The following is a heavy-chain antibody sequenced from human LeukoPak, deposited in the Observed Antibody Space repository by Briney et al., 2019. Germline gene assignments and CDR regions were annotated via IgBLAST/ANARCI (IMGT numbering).Heavy chain of an antibody. V-gene: IGHV4-59*01. CDR2: IYYSGST. J-gene: IGHJ4*02. CDR3: ARELVYDYVWGSYRTQLDY. Sequence: SETLSLTCTVSGGSISSYYWSWIRQPPGKGLEWIGYIYYSGSTNYNPSLKSRVTISVDTSKNQFSLKLSSVTAADTAVYYCARELVYDYVWGSYRTQLDYWGQGTLVTVSS. D-gene: IGHD3-16*02. CDR1: GGSISSYY.